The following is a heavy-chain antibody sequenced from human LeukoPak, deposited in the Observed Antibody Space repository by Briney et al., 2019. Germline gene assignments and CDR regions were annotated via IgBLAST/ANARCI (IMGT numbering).Heavy chain of an antibody. J-gene: IGHJ4*02. V-gene: IGHV3-30*04. CDR1: GFTFSSYV. Sequence: GRSLRLSCAASGFTFSSYVMHWVRQAPAKGLEWVAIISYDGSNEYYADSVKGRFTISRDNSKNTLYLEMNSLRDEDTAVYHCGTTRTGSTDFDHWGQGALVTVSS. CDR3: GTTRTGSTDFDH. CDR2: ISYDGSNE. D-gene: IGHD1-7*01.